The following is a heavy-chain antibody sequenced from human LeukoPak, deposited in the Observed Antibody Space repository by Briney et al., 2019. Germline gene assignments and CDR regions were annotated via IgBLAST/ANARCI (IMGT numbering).Heavy chain of an antibody. V-gene: IGHV4-30-4*01. CDR2: IYYSGST. Sequence: SETLSLTCTVSGGSISSGDYYWSWIRQPPGKGLEWIGYIYYSGSTYYNPSLKSRVTISVDTSKNQFSLKLSSVTAADTAVYYCARDGSSPYYYSSGSYPPETAFDIWGQGTMVTVSS. D-gene: IGHD3-10*01. J-gene: IGHJ3*02. CDR3: ARDGSSPYYYSSGSYPPETAFDI. CDR1: GGSISSGDYY.